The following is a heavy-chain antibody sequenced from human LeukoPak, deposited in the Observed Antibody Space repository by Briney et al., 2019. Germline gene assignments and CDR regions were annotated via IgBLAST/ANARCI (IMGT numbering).Heavy chain of an antibody. CDR3: ARASRSSSGTRPIRY. CDR1: GGSFSVYY. CDR2: INHSGST. V-gene: IGHV4-34*01. Sequence: SETLSLTCAVYGGSFSVYYWSWVRQPPGKGLEWIGEINHSGSTNYNPSLKSRVTISVDTSKNQFSLKLSSVTAADTAVNYCARASRSSSGTRPIRYWGQGTLVTVSS. J-gene: IGHJ4*02. D-gene: IGHD6-13*01.